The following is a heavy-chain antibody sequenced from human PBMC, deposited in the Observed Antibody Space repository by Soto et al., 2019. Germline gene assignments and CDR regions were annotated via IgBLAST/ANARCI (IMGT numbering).Heavy chain of an antibody. D-gene: IGHD3-16*01. CDR1: GYTFTSYG. J-gene: IGHJ6*03. V-gene: IGHV1-18*01. CDR2: ISAYNGNT. CDR3: ATVAWGTYYMDV. Sequence: GASVKVSCKASGYTFTSYGISWVRQAPGQGLEWMGWISAYNGNTNYALKLQGRVTMTSDTSTSTAYMDLRSLRSDDTAVYYCATVAWGTYYMDVWGKGTTVTVSS.